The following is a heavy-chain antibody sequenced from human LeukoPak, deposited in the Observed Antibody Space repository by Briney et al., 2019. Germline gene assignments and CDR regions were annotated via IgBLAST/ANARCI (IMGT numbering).Heavy chain of an antibody. CDR3: ARGGGGFGPGFDY. Sequence: GGSLRLSCAASGFTVSSNYMSWVRQAPGKGLEWVLVIYSGGSTYYADSVKGRFTISRDNSKNTLYLQMNSLRAEDTAVYYCARGGGGFGPGFDYWGQGTLVTVSS. J-gene: IGHJ4*02. CDR2: IYSGGST. V-gene: IGHV3-53*01. CDR1: GFTVSSNY. D-gene: IGHD2-15*01.